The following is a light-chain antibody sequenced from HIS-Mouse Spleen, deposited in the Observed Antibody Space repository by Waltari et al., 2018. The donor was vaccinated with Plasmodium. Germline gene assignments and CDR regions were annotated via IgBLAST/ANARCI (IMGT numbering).Light chain of an antibody. CDR2: RDS. J-gene: IGLJ3*02. Sequence: SYELTQPLPVSVALGQTARITCGGNNIGSKNVHWYQQEPGQAPVLVIYRDSNRPSGIPERFSGSNSGNTATLTISRAQAGDEADYYCQVWDSSTVFGGGTKLTVL. CDR3: QVWDSSTV. V-gene: IGLV3-9*01. CDR1: NIGSKN.